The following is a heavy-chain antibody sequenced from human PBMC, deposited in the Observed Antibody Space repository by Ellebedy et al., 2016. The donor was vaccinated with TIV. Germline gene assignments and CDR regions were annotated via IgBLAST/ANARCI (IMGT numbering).Heavy chain of an antibody. V-gene: IGHV3-30*04. CDR2: ISYDGSSK. D-gene: IGHD2-21*01. Sequence: GESLKISCAASGFSFSIYAMHWVRQAPGKGLEWVAVISYDGSSKDYADSVKGRFTISRDQSNNTLYLQMNSLRSEDTAVYFCARARDSVVLPAPHWGQGTLVTVTS. CDR1: GFSFSIYA. CDR3: ARARDSVVLPAPH. J-gene: IGHJ4*02.